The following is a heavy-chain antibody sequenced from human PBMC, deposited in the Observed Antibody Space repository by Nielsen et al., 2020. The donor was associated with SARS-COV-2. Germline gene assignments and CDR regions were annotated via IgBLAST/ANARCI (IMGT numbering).Heavy chain of an antibody. V-gene: IGHV3-23*01. CDR1: GFTFSTYA. D-gene: IGHD6-19*01. Sequence: GGSLRLSCAASGFTFSTYAMSWVRQAPGKGLEWVSVISGSGARSHYADSVKGRFTVSRDNSKNTLYLQMNSLRVDDTAVYYCAKSFDSRAWYYYYYGMDVWGQGTAVTVSS. CDR2: ISGSGARS. CDR3: AKSFDSRAWYYYYYGMDV. J-gene: IGHJ6*02.